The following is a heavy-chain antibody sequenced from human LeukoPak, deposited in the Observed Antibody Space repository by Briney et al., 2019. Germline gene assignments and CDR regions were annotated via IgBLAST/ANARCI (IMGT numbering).Heavy chain of an antibody. V-gene: IGHV4-59*01. Sequence: SETLSLTCSVSGGSISSYHWSWIRQPPGKGLEWIGYISYSGYTNYNPSLQSRVTISLDRSKNQFSVKLTSLTAADTAVYYCARIERDGSGKPPYYYYYMDVWGKGTTVTVSS. D-gene: IGHD3-10*01. J-gene: IGHJ6*03. CDR3: ARIERDGSGKPPYYYYYMDV. CDR2: ISYSGYT. CDR1: GGSISSYH.